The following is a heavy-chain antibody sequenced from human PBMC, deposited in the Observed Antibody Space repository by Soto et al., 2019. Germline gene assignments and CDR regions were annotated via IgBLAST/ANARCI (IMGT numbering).Heavy chain of an antibody. CDR3: ARPLRITMIVMESPEAFDI. V-gene: IGHV3-23*01. Sequence: GGSLRLSCAASGFTFSSYAMSWVRQAPGKGLEWVAAITDSGSSTYYADSVKGRFTISRDNSKNTLYLQMNSLRAEDTAVYYCARPLRITMIVMESPEAFDIWGQGTMVTVSS. J-gene: IGHJ3*02. CDR1: GFTFSSYA. D-gene: IGHD3-22*01. CDR2: ITDSGSST.